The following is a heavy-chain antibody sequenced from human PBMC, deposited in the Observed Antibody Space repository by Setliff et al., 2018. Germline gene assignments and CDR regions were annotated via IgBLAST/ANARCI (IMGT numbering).Heavy chain of an antibody. V-gene: IGHV4-4*07. Sequence: LSLTCTVSGGSISSYYWSWIRQPAGKGLVWMGHIYTGGSANYNPSLKSRVTMSIDTSKNQFSLKLNSVTAADMAVYYCAREQWLDPPGYYYMDVWAKGTTVTVSS. CDR1: GGSISSYY. J-gene: IGHJ6*03. D-gene: IGHD6-19*01. CDR3: AREQWLDPPGYYYMDV. CDR2: IYTGGSA.